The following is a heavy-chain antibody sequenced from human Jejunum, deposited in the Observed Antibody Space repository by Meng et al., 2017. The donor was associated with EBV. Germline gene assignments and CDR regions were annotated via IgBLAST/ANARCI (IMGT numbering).Heavy chain of an antibody. D-gene: IGHD3-3*01. V-gene: IGHV4-4*02. J-gene: IGHJ4*02. CDR3: ARYGSGYFPALWY. CDR1: GDSISSSNW. Sequence: GQLQESGPGRVKPWGIPSLTCAVSGDSISSSNWWSWVRQPPGKGLEWIGEIYHSGSTNYNPSLKSRVTISVDKSKNQFSLKLSSVTAADTAVYYCARYGSGYFPALWYWGQGTLVTVSS. CDR2: IYHSGST.